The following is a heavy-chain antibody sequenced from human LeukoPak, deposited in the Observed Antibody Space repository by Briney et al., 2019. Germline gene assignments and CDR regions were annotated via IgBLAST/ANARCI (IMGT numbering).Heavy chain of an antibody. CDR3: ARDGYSSSWYTIHAFDI. CDR2: IYYSGST. V-gene: IGHV4-30-4*01. J-gene: IGHJ3*02. Sequence: PSETLSLTCTVSGGSISSGDYYWSWIRQPPGKGLEWIGYIYYSGSTYYNPSLKSRVTISVDTSKNQFSLKLSSVTAADTAVYYCARDGYSSSWYTIHAFDIWGQGTMVTVSS. CDR1: GGSISSGDYY. D-gene: IGHD6-13*01.